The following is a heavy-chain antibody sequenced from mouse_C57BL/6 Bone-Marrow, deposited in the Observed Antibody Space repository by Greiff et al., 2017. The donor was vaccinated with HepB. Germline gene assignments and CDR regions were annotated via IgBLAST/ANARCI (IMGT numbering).Heavy chain of an antibody. J-gene: IGHJ1*03. V-gene: IGHV5-6*02. CDR1: GFTFSSYG. CDR2: ISSGGSYT. Sequence: EVKLVESGGDLVKPGGSLKLSCAASGFTFSSYGMSWVRQTPDKRLEWVATISSGGSYTYYPDSVKGRFTISRDNAKNTLYLQMSSLKSEDTAMYYCASHMVPSSWYFDVWGTGTTVTVSS. CDR3: ASHMVPSSWYFDV. D-gene: IGHD2-1*01.